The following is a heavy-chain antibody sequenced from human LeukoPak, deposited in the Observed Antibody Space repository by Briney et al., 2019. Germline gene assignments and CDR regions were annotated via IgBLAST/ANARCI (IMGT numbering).Heavy chain of an antibody. V-gene: IGHV3-23*01. CDR1: GFTFSSYA. CDR2: ISGSGGST. Sequence: PGGSLRLSCAASGFTFSSYAMSWVRQAPGKGLEWVSAISGSGGSTYYADSVKGRFTISRDNSKNTLYLQMNSLRAEDTAVYYCAKDPVVVTAEENWFDPWGQGTLVTVSS. CDR3: AKDPVVVTAEENWFDP. J-gene: IGHJ5*02. D-gene: IGHD2-21*02.